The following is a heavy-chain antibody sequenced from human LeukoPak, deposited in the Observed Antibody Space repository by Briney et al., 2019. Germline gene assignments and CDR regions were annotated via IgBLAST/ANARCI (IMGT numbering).Heavy chain of an antibody. V-gene: IGHV3-7*03. CDR2: IKEDGSER. Sequence: GGSLRLSCEGSAFIFSGHWMNWVRQTPGKGLEWVASIKEDGSERQYVDSVKGRFSISRDNTKGSLFLQLNSLRAEDTAVYYCARGDYDFWSGYLNHYYYYGMDVWGQGTTVTVSS. J-gene: IGHJ6*02. CDR1: AFIFSGHW. CDR3: ARGDYDFWSGYLNHYYYYGMDV. D-gene: IGHD3-3*01.